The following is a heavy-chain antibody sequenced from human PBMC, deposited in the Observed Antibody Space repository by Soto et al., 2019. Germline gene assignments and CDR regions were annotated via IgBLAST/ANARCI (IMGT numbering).Heavy chain of an antibody. CDR3: ARKNRFLEWLPWFDP. Sequence: PSETLSLTCTVSGGSISSYYWSWIRQPPGKGLEWIGYIYYSGSTNYNPSLKSRVTISVDTSKNQFSLKLSSVTAADTAVYYCARKNRFLEWLPWFDPWGEGTLVTVSS. J-gene: IGHJ5*02. V-gene: IGHV4-59*01. D-gene: IGHD3-3*01. CDR1: GGSISSYY. CDR2: IYYSGST.